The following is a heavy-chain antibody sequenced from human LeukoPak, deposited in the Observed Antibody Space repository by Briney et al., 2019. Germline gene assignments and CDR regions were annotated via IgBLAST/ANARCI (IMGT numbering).Heavy chain of an antibody. CDR1: GFTFSSYS. V-gene: IGHV3-21*01. J-gene: IGHJ5*02. Sequence: GGSLRLSCAASGFTFSSYSMNWVRQAPGKGLEWVSSISSSSIYKYYADSVKGRFTISRDNAKNSLYLQMNSLRAEDTAVYYCARDRDSGYGFRFDPWGQGTLVTVSS. CDR2: ISSSSIYK. D-gene: IGHD5-12*01. CDR3: ARDRDSGYGFRFDP.